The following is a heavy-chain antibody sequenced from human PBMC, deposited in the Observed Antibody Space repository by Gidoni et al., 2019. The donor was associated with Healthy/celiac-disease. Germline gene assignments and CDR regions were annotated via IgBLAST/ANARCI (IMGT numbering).Heavy chain of an antibody. CDR2: INPSGGST. Sequence: QVQLVQSGAEVKKPGASVKVSCKASGYTSTSYYMHWVRQAPGQGLEWMGIINPSGGSTSYAQKFQGRVTMTRDTSTSTVYMELSSLRSEDTAVYYCASPGFLERVSDYYYYGMDVWGQGTTVTVSS. J-gene: IGHJ6*02. V-gene: IGHV1-46*01. CDR1: GYTSTSYY. D-gene: IGHD3-3*01. CDR3: ASPGFLERVSDYYYYGMDV.